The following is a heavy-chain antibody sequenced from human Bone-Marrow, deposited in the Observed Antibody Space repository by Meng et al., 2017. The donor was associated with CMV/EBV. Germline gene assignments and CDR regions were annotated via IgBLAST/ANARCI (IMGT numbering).Heavy chain of an antibody. D-gene: IGHD3-22*01. V-gene: IGHV3-48*04. Sequence: GESLKISCAASGFTFSSYGMHWVRQAPGKGLEWASYISSSGSTIYYADSVKGRFTISRDNAKNSLYLQMNSLRAEDTAVYYCAYSRYFDSSRHHWDDALDVWGQGTMVTVSS. CDR1: GFTFSSYG. J-gene: IGHJ3*01. CDR2: ISSSGSTI. CDR3: AYSRYFDSSRHHWDDALDV.